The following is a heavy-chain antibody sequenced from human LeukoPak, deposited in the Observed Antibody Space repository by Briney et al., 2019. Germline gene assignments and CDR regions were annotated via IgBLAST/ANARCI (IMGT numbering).Heavy chain of an antibody. V-gene: IGHV1-18*01. CDR2: ISAYNGNT. D-gene: IGHD1-26*01. CDR1: GYTFTSYG. J-gene: IGHJ5*02. CDR3: ARSLRVGATVLDP. Sequence: GASVKVSCKASGYTFTSYGISWVRQAPGQGLEWVGWISAYNGNTNYAQKLQGRVTMSTDTSTSTAYMQLRSVRSDDTAVYYCARSLRVGATVLDPWGQGTLVTVSS.